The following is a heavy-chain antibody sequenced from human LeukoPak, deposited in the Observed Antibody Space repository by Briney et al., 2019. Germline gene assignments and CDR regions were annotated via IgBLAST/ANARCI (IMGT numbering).Heavy chain of an antibody. Sequence: GGSLRLSCAASGFTFSSYAMHWVRQAPGKGLEWVAVISYDGSNKYYADSVKGRFTISRDNSKNTLYLQMNSLRAEDTAVYYCARDFDISSGYSSGWPLDAFDIWGQGTMVTVSS. V-gene: IGHV3-30-3*01. J-gene: IGHJ3*02. CDR1: GFTFSSYA. CDR3: ARDFDISSGYSSGWPLDAFDI. D-gene: IGHD6-19*01. CDR2: ISYDGSNK.